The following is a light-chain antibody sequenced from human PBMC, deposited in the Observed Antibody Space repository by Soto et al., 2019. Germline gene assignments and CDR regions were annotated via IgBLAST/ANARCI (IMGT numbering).Light chain of an antibody. Sequence: EIVLTQSPGTVSLSPGESATLSCRASQSISRSDLAWYQHRPGQSPRLLIYATSSRATGIPDRFTGGGAGTGFTLTISRLEPEDSAVCYCQQYGSSPTFGGGTKVDIK. J-gene: IGKJ4*01. V-gene: IGKV3-20*01. CDR3: QQYGSSPT. CDR2: ATS. CDR1: QSISRSD.